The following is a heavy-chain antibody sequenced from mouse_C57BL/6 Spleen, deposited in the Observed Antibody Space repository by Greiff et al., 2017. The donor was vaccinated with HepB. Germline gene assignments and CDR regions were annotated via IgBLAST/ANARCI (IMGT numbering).Heavy chain of an antibody. CDR1: GFNIKDDY. D-gene: IGHD3-2*02. CDR3: TTEGDSSGTGAMDY. Sequence: VQLQQSGAELVRPGASVKLSCTASGFNIKDDYMHWVKQRPEQGLEWIGLIDPENGDTEYASKFQGKATITADTSSNTAYLQLSSLTSEDTAVYYCTTEGDSSGTGAMDYWGQGTSVTVSS. V-gene: IGHV14-4*01. J-gene: IGHJ4*01. CDR2: IDPENGDT.